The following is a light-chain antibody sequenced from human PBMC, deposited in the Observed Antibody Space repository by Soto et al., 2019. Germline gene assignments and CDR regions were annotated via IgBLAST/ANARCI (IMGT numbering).Light chain of an antibody. CDR3: QQYDTYPWT. V-gene: IGKV1-5*01. CDR1: QSINIW. CDR2: DAS. Sequence: DIQMTQSPSTLSASVGDRVTITFRASQSINIWLAWYQQKPGKAPKLLMYDASSLDSGVPSRFSGSGSGTEFTLTISGLQPDDFATYYCQQYDTYPWTFGQGTKVDIK. J-gene: IGKJ1*01.